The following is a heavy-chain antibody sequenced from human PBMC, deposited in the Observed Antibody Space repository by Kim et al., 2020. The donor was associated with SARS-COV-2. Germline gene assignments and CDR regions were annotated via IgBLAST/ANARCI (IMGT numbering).Heavy chain of an antibody. CDR1: GFTFSSYA. J-gene: IGHJ6*02. CDR3: AKDPWEVRGLYGMDG. D-gene: IGHD3-10*01. V-gene: IGHV3-23*01. Sequence: GGSLRLSCAASGFTFSSYAMSWVRQAPGKGLEWVSAISGSGGSTYYADSVKGRFTISRDNSKNTLYLQMNSLRAEDTAVYYCAKDPWEVRGLYGMDGWGQGTTVAFSS. CDR2: ISGSGGST.